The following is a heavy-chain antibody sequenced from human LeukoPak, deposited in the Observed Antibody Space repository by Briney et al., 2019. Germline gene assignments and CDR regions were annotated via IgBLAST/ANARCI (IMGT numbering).Heavy chain of an antibody. CDR3: AHRHSSSWYYRVFSPVSAGEYYFDY. CDR1: GFSLSTSGVG. D-gene: IGHD6-13*01. J-gene: IGHJ4*02. V-gene: IGHV2-5*02. CDR2: IYWDDDK. Sequence: SGPTLVNPTQTLTLTCTFSGFSLSTSGVGVGWIRQPPGKALEWLALIYWDDDKRYSPSQKSRLTITKDTSKNQVVLTMTNMDPVDTATYYCAHRHSSSWYYRVFSPVSAGEYYFDYWGQGTLVTVSS.